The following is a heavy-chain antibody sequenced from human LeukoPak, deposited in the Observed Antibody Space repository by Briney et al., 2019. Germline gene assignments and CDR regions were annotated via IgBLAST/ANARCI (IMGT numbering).Heavy chain of an antibody. CDR3: ARDLLGSGINGMDV. J-gene: IGHJ6*02. D-gene: IGHD3-10*01. CDR2: ISNTGGST. V-gene: IGHV3-64*01. CDR1: GFTFSSYA. Sequence: PGGSLRLSCAASGFTFSSYAMHWVRQAPGKGLEYVSAISNTGGSTYYANSVKGRFIISRDNSKNTLYLQMGSLRPEDMAVYYCARDLLGSGINGMDVWGQGTTVTVSS.